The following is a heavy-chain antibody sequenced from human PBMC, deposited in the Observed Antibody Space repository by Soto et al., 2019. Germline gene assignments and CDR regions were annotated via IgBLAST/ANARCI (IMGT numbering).Heavy chain of an antibody. CDR2: INAGNGNT. CDR1: GYTFTSYA. Sequence: GASVKGSCKASGYTFTSYAMHWGRPAPGQRLEWMGWINAGNGNTKYSQKFQGRVTITRDTSASTAYMELSSLRSEGTAVYYCAREGYSSGAFDIWGQGTMVTVSS. CDR3: AREGYSSGAFDI. D-gene: IGHD6-25*01. V-gene: IGHV1-3*01. J-gene: IGHJ3*02.